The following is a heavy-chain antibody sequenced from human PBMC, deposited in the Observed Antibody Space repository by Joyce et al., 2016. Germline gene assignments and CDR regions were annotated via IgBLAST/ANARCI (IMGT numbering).Heavy chain of an antibody. Sequence: EVQLVESGGGLVQPGGSLKLSCAVCGFTLGGSSVHWVRQASGKGLEWVGRIRSKANGDATAYAASVKGRFSISRDDSKNTAYLQMNSLKTEDTAVYYCSNYDLWSGYSPSRDVWGQGSTVTVSS. J-gene: IGHJ6*02. D-gene: IGHD3-3*01. CDR2: IRSKANGDAT. V-gene: IGHV3-73*02. CDR3: SNYDLWSGYSPSRDV. CDR1: GFTLGGSS.